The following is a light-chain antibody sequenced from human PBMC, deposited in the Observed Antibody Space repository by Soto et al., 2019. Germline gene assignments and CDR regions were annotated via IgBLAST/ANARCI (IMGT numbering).Light chain of an antibody. CDR3: LQHNNYPRT. CDR1: QGISNS. V-gene: IGKV1-17*03. Sequence: DIQMTQSPPGMSASVGAGVTITCRASQGISNSLAWFQQKPGQVPKRLIYAASSLQSGVPSRFSGSGSGTEFTLTISNLQPEDSATYYCLQHNNYPRTFGQGTKVEI. CDR2: AAS. J-gene: IGKJ1*01.